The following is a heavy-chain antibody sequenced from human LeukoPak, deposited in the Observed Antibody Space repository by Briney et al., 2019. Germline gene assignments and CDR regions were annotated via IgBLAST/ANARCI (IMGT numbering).Heavy chain of an antibody. CDR2: ITSSSSTI. D-gene: IGHD1-1*01. J-gene: IGHJ4*02. CDR3: ARVAGTTGHSDF. V-gene: IGHV3-48*02. CDR1: GFTFSRYS. Sequence: GGSLRLPCAASGFTFSRYSMNWARQAPGKGLEWVSYITSSSSTIYYADSVKGRFTISRDNAKNSLFLQMHSLRDEDTAVYYCARVAGTTGHSDFWGLGTLVTVSS.